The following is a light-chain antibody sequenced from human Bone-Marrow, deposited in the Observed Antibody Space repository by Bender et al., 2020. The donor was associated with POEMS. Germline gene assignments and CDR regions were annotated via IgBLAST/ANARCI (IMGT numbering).Light chain of an antibody. CDR2: QDH. CDR1: KLGDKY. Sequence: SYELTQPPSVSVSPGQTASISCSGDKLGDKYACWYQQKPGQSPVLVIYQDHKRPSGIPERFSGSNSGITATLTISGTQAMDEADYYCQAWDSSTAVFGGGTKLTVL. V-gene: IGLV3-1*01. J-gene: IGLJ2*01. CDR3: QAWDSSTAV.